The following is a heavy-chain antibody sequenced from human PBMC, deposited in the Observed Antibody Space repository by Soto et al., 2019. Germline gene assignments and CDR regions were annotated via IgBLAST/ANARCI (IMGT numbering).Heavy chain of an antibody. V-gene: IGHV4-39*01. CDR2: IYYSGST. CDR1: GGSICSSSYY. CDR3: ARSKADYDFWSGYQLYYYYYMDV. D-gene: IGHD3-3*01. Sequence: PSETLSLTSTVSGGSICSSSYYWGWLRQPPGKGLEWIGSIYYSGSTYYNPSLKSRVTISVDTSKNQFSLKLSSVTAADTAVYYCARSKADYDFWSGYQLYYYYYMDVWGKGTTVTVSS. J-gene: IGHJ6*03.